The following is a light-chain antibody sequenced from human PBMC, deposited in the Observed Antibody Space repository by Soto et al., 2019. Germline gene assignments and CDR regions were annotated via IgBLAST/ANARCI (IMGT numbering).Light chain of an antibody. V-gene: IGKV1-33*01. CDR3: QQYDNLPFT. Sequence: DIQMTQSPSSLSAFVGDRVTITCQASQDISNYLNWYQQKPGKAPQLLIYDASNLETGVPSRFSGSGSGTDFTFTISSLQPEDIATYYCQQYDNLPFTFGQGTKLEIK. CDR1: QDISNY. J-gene: IGKJ2*01. CDR2: DAS.